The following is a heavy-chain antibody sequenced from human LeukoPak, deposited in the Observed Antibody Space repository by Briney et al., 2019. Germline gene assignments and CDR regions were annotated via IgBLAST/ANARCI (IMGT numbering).Heavy chain of an antibody. CDR3: ARDRSARAPYMDV. CDR1: GFTFEDYG. D-gene: IGHD1-26*01. CDR2: INWNGGST. V-gene: IGHV3-20*03. Sequence: GGSLRLSSAAAGFTFEDYGRSWVRQAPGKGLEWVSGINWNGGSTGYADSVKGRFTISRDNAKNSLYLQMNSLRAEDTALYYCARDRSARAPYMDVWGKGTTVTVSS. J-gene: IGHJ6*03.